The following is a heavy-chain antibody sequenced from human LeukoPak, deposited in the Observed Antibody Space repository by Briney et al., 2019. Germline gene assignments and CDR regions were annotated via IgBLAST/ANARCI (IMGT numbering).Heavy chain of an antibody. D-gene: IGHD6-13*01. Sequence: ASVKVSCKASGYTFTAYYIHWLRQAPGQGLEWMGWVNPFSGGTIPAQKFQDRVTMTKDTSINTAYMELSSLRSDDTAVYYCARGKDSSSWHYFDFWGQGTLVTVSS. CDR2: VNPFSGGT. V-gene: IGHV1-2*02. CDR3: ARGKDSSSWHYFDF. J-gene: IGHJ4*02. CDR1: GYTFTAYY.